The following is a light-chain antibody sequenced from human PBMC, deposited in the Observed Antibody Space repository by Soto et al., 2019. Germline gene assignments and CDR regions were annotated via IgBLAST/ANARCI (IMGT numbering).Light chain of an antibody. Sequence: EIVLTQSQGTLSLSPGERATLSCRASQSVSSNLAWYQQKPGQAPRLLNYGASSRATGIPDRVSGSGSGTDFTLTISRLEPEDFAVYYCQQYGSSPTTFGQGTKVDIK. CDR1: QSVSSN. V-gene: IGKV3-20*01. CDR3: QQYGSSPTT. CDR2: GAS. J-gene: IGKJ1*01.